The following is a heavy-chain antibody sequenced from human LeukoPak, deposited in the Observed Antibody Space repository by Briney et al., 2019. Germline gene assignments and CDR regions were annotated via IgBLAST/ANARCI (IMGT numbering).Heavy chain of an antibody. CDR1: GFTFSKYW. CDR3: ARRYAMDV. J-gene: IGHJ6*02. V-gene: IGHV3-7*03. D-gene: IGHD3-9*01. Sequence: GGSLRLSCAASGFTFSKYWVTWVRQAPGEGLEWVANINRDGSERCYVDSVKGRFTISRDDAKSSLDLQMTSLRSEDTAVYYCARRYAMDVWGQGTTVIVFS. CDR2: INRDGSER.